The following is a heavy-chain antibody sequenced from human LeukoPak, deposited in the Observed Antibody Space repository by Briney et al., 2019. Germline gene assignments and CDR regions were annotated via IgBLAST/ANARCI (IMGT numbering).Heavy chain of an antibody. Sequence: PSETLSLTCSVSGGSKSRFYWSWFRQPPGKGLEWIGYIYHTGGTNYNPSLKSRATMSIDTPKDQFSLKLSSVTSADTAVYYCARDHDYFDSSGPHGLYSLDVWGPGTTVTVFS. V-gene: IGHV4-59*01. CDR2: IYHTGGT. J-gene: IGHJ6*02. D-gene: IGHD3-22*01. CDR3: ARDHDYFDSSGPHGLYSLDV. CDR1: GGSKSRFY.